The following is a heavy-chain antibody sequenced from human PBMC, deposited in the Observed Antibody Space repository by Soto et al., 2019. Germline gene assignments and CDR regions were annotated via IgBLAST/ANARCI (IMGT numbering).Heavy chain of an antibody. CDR2: INLDRSYT. CDR3: AREDRHGFDI. J-gene: IGHJ3*02. V-gene: IGHV3-74*01. D-gene: IGHD3-22*01. Sequence: EVQLVESGGGLVQPGGSLRLSCAASGFTFSRYWMHWVRQGPGKGLVWVSRINLDRSYTYYADSVKGRFTISRDNAKSTLYLQMNGLRAEDTAVYYCAREDRHGFDIWGQGTMVTVSS. CDR1: GFTFSRYW.